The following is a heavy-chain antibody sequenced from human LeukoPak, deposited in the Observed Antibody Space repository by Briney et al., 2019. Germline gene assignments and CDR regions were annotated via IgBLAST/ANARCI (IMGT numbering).Heavy chain of an antibody. Sequence: SETLSLTCTVSGGSISSSSYYCSWIRQPPGKGLEWIGYIYYSGSTNYNPSLKSRVTISVDTSKNQFSLKLSSVTAADTAVYYCARMWAQVYGMDVWGQGTTVTVSS. J-gene: IGHJ6*02. CDR3: ARMWAQVYGMDV. CDR2: IYYSGST. CDR1: GGSISSSSYY. D-gene: IGHD1-26*01. V-gene: IGHV4-61*05.